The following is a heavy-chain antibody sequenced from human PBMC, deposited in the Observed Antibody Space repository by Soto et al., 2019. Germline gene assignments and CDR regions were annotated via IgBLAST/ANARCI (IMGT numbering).Heavy chain of an antibody. V-gene: IGHV3-64*01. CDR2: ISSNGGTT. Sequence: EVQLAESVGGIVQPGGSLRLSCVASGFTFSSYDMHWVRQAPGKGLEYVSSISSNGGTTYYGNSVKGRFTISRDNSKNTLYLQMGSLRAEDMAVYYCVRRVSGNYDYWGQGTLVTVSS. J-gene: IGHJ4*02. D-gene: IGHD1-7*01. CDR1: GFTFSSYD. CDR3: VRRVSGNYDY.